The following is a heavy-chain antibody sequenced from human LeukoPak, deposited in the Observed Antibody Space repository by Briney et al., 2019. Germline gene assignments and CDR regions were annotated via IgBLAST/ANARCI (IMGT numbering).Heavy chain of an antibody. D-gene: IGHD3-3*01. CDR1: GFTFSSSW. CDR2: ISYDGSNK. J-gene: IGHJ4*02. Sequence: GGSLRLSCAASGFTFSSSWMTWVRQAPGKGLEWVAVISYDGSNKCYADSVKGRFTISRDNSKNTLYLQMNSLRAEDTAVYYCARDNTPYYDFWSGPPSFDYWGQGTLVTVSS. V-gene: IGHV3-30-3*01. CDR3: ARDNTPYYDFWSGPPSFDY.